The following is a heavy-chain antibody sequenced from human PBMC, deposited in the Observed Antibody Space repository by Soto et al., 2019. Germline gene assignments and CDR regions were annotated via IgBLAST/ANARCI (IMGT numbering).Heavy chain of an antibody. Sequence: QGQLVQSGAEVKKPGASVKVSCKASGYTFTSFDITWVRQAPGQGLEWMGWISTHNGKANYAQKLQGRVTVTRDTSTNTAYMELRSLRSDDTAVYYCAKDGYGNNDGDALHIWGQGTMVTVSS. CDR3: AKDGYGNNDGDALHI. D-gene: IGHD4-4*01. CDR1: GYTFTSFD. CDR2: ISTHNGKA. J-gene: IGHJ3*02. V-gene: IGHV1-18*04.